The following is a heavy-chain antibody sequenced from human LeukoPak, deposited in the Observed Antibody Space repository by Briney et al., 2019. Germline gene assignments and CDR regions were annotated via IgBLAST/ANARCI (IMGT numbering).Heavy chain of an antibody. CDR1: GFTFSSYW. D-gene: IGHD1-7*01. J-gene: IGHJ3*02. CDR3: ARDNGGTMTNDAFDI. Sequence: PGGSLRLSCAASGFTFSSYWMSWVRQAPGKGLEWVANIKQDGSEKYYVDSVKGRFTISRDNAKNSLYLQMNSLRAEDTAVYYCARDNGGTMTNDAFDIWGQGTMVTVSS. CDR2: IKQDGSEK. V-gene: IGHV3-7*03.